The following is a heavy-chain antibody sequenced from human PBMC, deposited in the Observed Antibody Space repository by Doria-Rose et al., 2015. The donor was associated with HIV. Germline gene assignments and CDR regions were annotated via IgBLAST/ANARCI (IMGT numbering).Heavy chain of an antibody. CDR1: GVSLSSPGMG. CDR3: ARIKSSRWYHKYYFDF. Sequence: QVTLKESGPVLVKPTETLTLTCTVSGVSLSSPGMGVSWIRQPPGKALEWLANIFSDDERSYTTSLPSRLNISRGTSKSQVVLTMTDMDPVDTATYYCARIKSSRWYHKYYFDFWGQGTLVIVSA. D-gene: IGHD6-13*01. CDR2: IFSDDER. J-gene: IGHJ4*02. V-gene: IGHV2-26*01.